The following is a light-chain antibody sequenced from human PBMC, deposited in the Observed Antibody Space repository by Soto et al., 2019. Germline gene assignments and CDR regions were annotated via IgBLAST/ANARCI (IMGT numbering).Light chain of an antibody. CDR2: GAS. CDR1: QSVSSN. V-gene: IGKV3-15*01. J-gene: IGKJ2*01. CDR3: QQSDNWPYT. Sequence: EIVMTQSPATLSVSPGERATLSCRASQSVSSNLVWYQQKPGQAPRLLIYGASTRATGIPARFSGSGSGTEFTLTISSLQSADFAVYYCQQSDNWPYTFGQGTKLEIK.